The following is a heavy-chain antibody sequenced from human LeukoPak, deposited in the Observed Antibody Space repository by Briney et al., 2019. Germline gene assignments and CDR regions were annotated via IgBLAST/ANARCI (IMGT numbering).Heavy chain of an antibody. J-gene: IGHJ6*03. CDR2: IYYSGST. D-gene: IGHD1-1*01. Sequence: SQTLSLTCTVSGGSISSSSYYWGWIRQPPGKGLEWIGSIYYSGSTYYNPSLKSRVTISVDTSKNQFSLKLSSVTAADTAVYYCARAQLFLVPMDVWGKGTTVTVSS. V-gene: IGHV4-39*07. CDR1: GGSISSSSYY. CDR3: ARAQLFLVPMDV.